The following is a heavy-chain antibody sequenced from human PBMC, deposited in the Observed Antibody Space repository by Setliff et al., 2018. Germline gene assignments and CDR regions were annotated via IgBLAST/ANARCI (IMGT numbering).Heavy chain of an antibody. Sequence: SETLSLTCTVSGGSISSGGYYWSWIRQHPGKGLEWIGYIYYSGSTSYYNPSLKSRVTISVDTSKNQFSLKLSSVTAADTAVYYCARGRAGLESWGQGTPVTVSS. J-gene: IGHJ4*02. CDR2: IYYSGSTS. CDR3: ARGRAGLES. V-gene: IGHV4-31*03. CDR1: GGSISSGGYY.